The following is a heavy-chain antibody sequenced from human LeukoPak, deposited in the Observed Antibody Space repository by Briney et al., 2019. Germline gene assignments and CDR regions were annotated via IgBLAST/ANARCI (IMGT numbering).Heavy chain of an antibody. CDR1: GDSISSSKKY. CDR3: ARAQGNGLIDF. J-gene: IGHJ4*02. V-gene: IGHV4-39*01. Sequence: TSETLSPTCTVSGDSISSSKKYWGWVRQPPGKGLEWIGSIYYSGNTYYNPSLKSRVTISLDTSRNQFSLRLSSVTAADTADYYCARAQGNGLIDFWGQGTLVTVSS. CDR2: IYYSGNT. D-gene: IGHD3/OR15-3a*01.